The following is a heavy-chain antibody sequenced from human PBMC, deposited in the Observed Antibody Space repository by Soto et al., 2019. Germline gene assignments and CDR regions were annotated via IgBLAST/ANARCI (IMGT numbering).Heavy chain of an antibody. CDR2: IVASGGRT. D-gene: IGHD2-21*02. J-gene: IGHJ4*02. V-gene: IGHV3-23*01. Sequence: GGSLRLSCAASGFTFGNYAMGWVRQAPGKGLEWVSGIVASGGRTFYADSAKGRFTISRDNSRSTLYLQMNSLRADDTAVYYCVTDLVVLSAIFDSWGRGTLVTV. CDR1: GFTFGNYA. CDR3: VTDLVVLSAIFDS.